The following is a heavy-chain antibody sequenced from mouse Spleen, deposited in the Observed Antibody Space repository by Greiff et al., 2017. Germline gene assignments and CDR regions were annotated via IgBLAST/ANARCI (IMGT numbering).Heavy chain of an antibody. CDR2: ISSGSSTI. CDR3: AKRGYYDGSYDAMDY. Sequence: EVMLVESGGGLVKPGGSLKLSCAASGFTFSDYGMHWVRQAPEKGLEWVAYISSGSSTIYYADTVKGRFTISRDNAKNTLFLQMTSLRSEDTAMYYCAKRGYYDGSYDAMDYWGQGTSVTVSS. D-gene: IGHD1-1*01. V-gene: IGHV5-17*01. J-gene: IGHJ4*01. CDR1: GFTFSDYG.